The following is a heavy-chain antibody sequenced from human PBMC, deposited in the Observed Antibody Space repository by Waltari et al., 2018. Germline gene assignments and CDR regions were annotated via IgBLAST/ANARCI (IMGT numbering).Heavy chain of an antibody. CDR1: GYTLTELS. V-gene: IGHV1-24*01. Sequence: QVQLVQSGAEVKKPGASVKVSCKVSGYTLTELSMPWVRQAPGKGLEWMGGFGPEDGETSYEQKFQGRVTMTEDTATDTAYLDLSSLGSEDTAVYYCATFLRAVAGPEGDAFDIWGQGTMVTVSS. CDR2: FGPEDGET. D-gene: IGHD6-19*01. J-gene: IGHJ3*02. CDR3: ATFLRAVAGPEGDAFDI.